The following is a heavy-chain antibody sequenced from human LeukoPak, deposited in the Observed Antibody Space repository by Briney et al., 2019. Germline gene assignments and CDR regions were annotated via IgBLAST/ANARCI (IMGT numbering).Heavy chain of an antibody. D-gene: IGHD3-10*01. Sequence: PGGSLRLSCAASGFTFSDYGMSWVRQAPGKGLEWVSHISSGRSVMNYADSVKGRFTISRDNGKNSVYLQMNSLRDEDTAVYYCAGGVHGYNAFDYWGQGTLVSVSS. J-gene: IGHJ4*02. CDR1: GFTFSDYG. CDR2: ISSGRSVM. CDR3: AGGVHGYNAFDY. V-gene: IGHV3-48*02.